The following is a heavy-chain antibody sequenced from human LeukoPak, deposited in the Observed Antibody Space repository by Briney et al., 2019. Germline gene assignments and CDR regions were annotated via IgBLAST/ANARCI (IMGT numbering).Heavy chain of an antibody. CDR2: ISDGGSIT. CDR1: GFTFSNFG. Sequence: GGSLRLSCAASGFTFSNFGMSWVRQAPGKGLEWVSTISDGGSITYYADSVKGRFTISRDNSKNTLFLQMNSLRVEDTALYYCAKSRGSGSNMARGVNFDYWGQGTLVTVSS. V-gene: IGHV3-23*01. J-gene: IGHJ4*02. CDR3: AKSRGSGSNMARGVNFDY. D-gene: IGHD3-10*01.